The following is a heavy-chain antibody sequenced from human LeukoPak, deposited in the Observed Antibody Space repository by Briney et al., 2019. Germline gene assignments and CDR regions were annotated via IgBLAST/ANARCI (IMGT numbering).Heavy chain of an antibody. D-gene: IGHD2-2*02. CDR2: IIPILGIA. V-gene: IGHV1-69*02. Sequence: XVKVSCKASGGTFSSYTISWVRQAPGQGLEWMGRIIPILGIANYAQKFQGRVTITADKSKSTAYMELSSLRSEDTAVYYCARVRYCSSTSCYTFDYWGQGTLVTVSS. CDR3: ARVRYCSSTSCYTFDY. CDR1: GGTFSSYT. J-gene: IGHJ4*02.